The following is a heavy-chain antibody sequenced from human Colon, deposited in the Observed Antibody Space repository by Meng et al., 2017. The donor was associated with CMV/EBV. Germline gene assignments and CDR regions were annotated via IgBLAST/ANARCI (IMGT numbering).Heavy chain of an antibody. D-gene: IGHD4-17*01. CDR3: ARQGFGDYSYYFDH. J-gene: IGHJ4*02. Sequence: GESLKISCAASGFTFSSYAMSWVRQAPGKGLEWVSAISGSGGSTYYADSVKGRFTISRDNSKNTLVLQMDSLRAEDTATFYCARQGFGDYSYYFDHWGQGILVTVSS. CDR1: GFTFSSYA. CDR2: ISGSGGST. V-gene: IGHV3-23*01.